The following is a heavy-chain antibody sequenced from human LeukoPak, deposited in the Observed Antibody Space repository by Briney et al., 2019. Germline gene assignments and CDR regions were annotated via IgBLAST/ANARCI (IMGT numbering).Heavy chain of an antibody. D-gene: IGHD3-22*01. CDR1: GYTLTAYY. Sequence: ASVKVSSKASGYTLTAYYMHWVRQAPGQGLEWMGWINPNSGGTNYAQKFQRRVTMTRDTSISTASMELSRLRSDDTAVYYCARYYYDSSTLAANWFDPWGQGTLVTVSS. CDR3: ARYYYDSSTLAANWFDP. CDR2: INPNSGGT. J-gene: IGHJ5*02. V-gene: IGHV1-2*02.